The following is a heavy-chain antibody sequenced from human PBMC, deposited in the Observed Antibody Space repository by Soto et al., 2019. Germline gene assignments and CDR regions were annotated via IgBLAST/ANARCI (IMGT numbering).Heavy chain of an antibody. CDR3: ERGLQSVSGYAHFDY. CDR1: GDSVSSNSAA. CDR2: TYYRSKWYN. V-gene: IGHV6-1*01. D-gene: IGHD5-12*01. Sequence: SQTLSLTCAISGDSVSSNSAAWNWIRQSPSRGLEWLGRTYYRSKWYNDYAVSVKSRITINPDASKNQFSLQLNSVTPEDTAVYYCERGLQSVSGYAHFDYCGQGPLVTV. J-gene: IGHJ4*02.